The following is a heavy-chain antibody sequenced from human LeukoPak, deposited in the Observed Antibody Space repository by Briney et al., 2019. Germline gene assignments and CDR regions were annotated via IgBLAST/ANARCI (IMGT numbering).Heavy chain of an antibody. CDR1: GYTLTELS. D-gene: IGHD4-11*01. CDR2: FDPEDGET. CDR3: ATRRAYSNYGWFDP. J-gene: IGHJ5*02. V-gene: IGHV1-24*01. Sequence: GASVKVSCKVSGYTLTELSMHWVRLAPGKGLEWMGGFDPEDGETIYAQKFQGRVTMTEDTSTDTAYMELSSLRSEDTAVYYCATRRAYSNYGWFDPWGQGTLVTVSS.